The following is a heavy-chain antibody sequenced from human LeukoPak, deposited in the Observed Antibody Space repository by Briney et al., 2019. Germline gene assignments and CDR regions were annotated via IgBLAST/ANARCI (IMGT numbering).Heavy chain of an antibody. D-gene: IGHD2-2*01. CDR3: ARDVGEYCSSINCHASDY. Sequence: ASVNVSRQDSGYTLTGYYMHWVRQAPGQGLEWIGWINPGSGATNCAQRFHGRVTMTRDTSISTVYMELSRLRSDDTAVYYCARDVGEYCSSINCHASDYWGQGTLVTVSS. J-gene: IGHJ4*02. CDR1: GYTLTGYY. CDR2: INPGSGAT. V-gene: IGHV1-2*02.